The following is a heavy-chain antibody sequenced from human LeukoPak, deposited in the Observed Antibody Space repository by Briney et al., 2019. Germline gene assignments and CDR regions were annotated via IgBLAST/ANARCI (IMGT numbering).Heavy chain of an antibody. Sequence: SETLSLTCIVSGGSISSYYWSWIRQPAAKGLEWIGRIYTSGSTNYNPSLKSRVTMSVDTSKNQFSLKLSSVTAADTAVYYCAGRGEALFDYWGQGTLVTVSS. CDR2: IYTSGST. J-gene: IGHJ4*02. D-gene: IGHD3-16*01. CDR1: GGSISSYY. V-gene: IGHV4-4*07. CDR3: AGRGEALFDY.